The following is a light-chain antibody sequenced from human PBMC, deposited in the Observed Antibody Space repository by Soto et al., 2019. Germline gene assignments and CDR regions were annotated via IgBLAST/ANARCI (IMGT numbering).Light chain of an antibody. CDR1: QNIQNS. V-gene: IGKV1-39*01. J-gene: IGKJ4*01. CDR3: QESYTTRLT. Sequence: DIRLTQSRASLSASVGDRVTITCRASQNIQNSLNWYQQQPGKAPKLLIYAASSLQRGVPSRFSGGGSGTDFTLTMNSLQPEDFATYYCQESYTTRLTFGGGTKVEIK. CDR2: AAS.